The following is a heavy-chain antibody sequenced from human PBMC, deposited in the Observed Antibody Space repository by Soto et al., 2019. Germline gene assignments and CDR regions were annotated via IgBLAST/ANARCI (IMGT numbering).Heavy chain of an antibody. V-gene: IGHV4-59*01. CDR1: GGTISSFY. Sequence: SETLSLTCTVSGGTISSFYWSWIRQPPGKGLEWIGYVYYSGSANYNPSLMSRVSISLDPSKKQFSLQLTSVTAADTAVYYCASGSQLYPSLFDPWGQGTLVTVSS. CDR3: ASGSQLYPSLFDP. D-gene: IGHD1-26*01. J-gene: IGHJ5*02. CDR2: VYYSGSA.